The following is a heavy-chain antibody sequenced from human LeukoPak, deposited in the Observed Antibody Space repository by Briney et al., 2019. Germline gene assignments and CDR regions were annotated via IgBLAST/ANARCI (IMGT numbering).Heavy chain of an antibody. V-gene: IGHV7-4-1*02. CDR1: GYTFTSYT. CDR2: INTNTGNP. J-gene: IGHJ4*02. Sequence: ASVKVSCKASGYTFTSYTMSWVRQAPGQGLEWMGWINTNTGNPTYAQGFTGRFVFSLDTSVGTAYLQISSLKAEDTAVYYCARRRCSSSSGAYYFDYWGQGTLVTVSS. D-gene: IGHD6-6*01. CDR3: ARRRCSSSSGAYYFDY.